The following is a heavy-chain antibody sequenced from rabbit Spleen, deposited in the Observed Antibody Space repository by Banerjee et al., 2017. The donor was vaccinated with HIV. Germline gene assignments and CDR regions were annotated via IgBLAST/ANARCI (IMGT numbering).Heavy chain of an antibody. J-gene: IGHJ4*01. D-gene: IGHD1-1*01. Sequence: QSLEESGGDLVKPEGSLTLTCKASGFSFSDRDVMCWVRQAPGKGLEWIACINTYTGKSVYASWATGRFTISRTSSITVTLQMTSLTAADTATYFCARDLIGIIGWNFNLWGPGTLVTVS. CDR1: GFSFSDRDV. V-gene: IGHV1S40*01. CDR3: ARDLIGIIGWNFNL. CDR2: INTYTGKS.